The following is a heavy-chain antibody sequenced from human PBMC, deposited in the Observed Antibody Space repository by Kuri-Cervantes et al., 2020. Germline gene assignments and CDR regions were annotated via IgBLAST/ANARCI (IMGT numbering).Heavy chain of an antibody. V-gene: IGHV3-33*01. CDR3: ARGAQITFGGVTPHY. CDR1: GFTSSSYG. Sequence: GGSLRLSCAASGFTSSSYGMHWVRQAPGKGLEWVAVIWYDGSNKYYADSVKGRFTISRDNSKNTLYLQMNSLRAEDTAVYYCARGAQITFGGVTPHYWGQGTLVTVSS. D-gene: IGHD3-16*01. J-gene: IGHJ4*02. CDR2: IWYDGSNK.